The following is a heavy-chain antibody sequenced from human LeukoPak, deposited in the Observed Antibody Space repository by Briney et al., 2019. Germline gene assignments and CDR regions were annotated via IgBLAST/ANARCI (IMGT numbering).Heavy chain of an antibody. Sequence: SETLSLTCAVYGGSYSTYYWSWIRQSPGKGLEWIAEINHRGDTNYNPSVKSRVTISVDTSKNQFSLKVRSLTAADTAVYYCARGPTITETGDFDFWGQGTLVTVSS. CDR1: GGSYSTYY. CDR2: INHRGDT. V-gene: IGHV4-34*01. D-gene: IGHD1-7*01. CDR3: ARGPTITETGDFDF. J-gene: IGHJ4*02.